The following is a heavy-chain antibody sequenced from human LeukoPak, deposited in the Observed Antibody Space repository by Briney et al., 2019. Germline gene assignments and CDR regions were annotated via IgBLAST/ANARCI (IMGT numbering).Heavy chain of an antibody. V-gene: IGHV3-30*02. J-gene: IGHJ4*02. CDR3: AKDAHDHCSSTSCQYFDS. CDR2: IRFDESNK. Sequence: GGSLRLSCAASGFTFTNYGMHWVRQAPGKGLEWVTFIRFDESNKYYADSVQGRFSISRDNSKNTLYLQMNSLRTEDTAIYYCAKDAHDHCSSTSCQYFDSWGQGTLVTVSS. CDR1: GFTFTNYG. D-gene: IGHD2-2*01.